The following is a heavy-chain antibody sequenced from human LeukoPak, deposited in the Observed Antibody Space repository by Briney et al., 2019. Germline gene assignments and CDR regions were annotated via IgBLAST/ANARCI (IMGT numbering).Heavy chain of an antibody. Sequence: ASVKVSCKASGYTFTSYGISWVRQAPGQGLEWMGWISAYNGNTNYAQKLQGRVTMTTDTSASTAYMELSSLRSEDTAVYYCASEYSSGWYDYWGQGTLVTVSS. CDR3: ASEYSSGWYDY. CDR1: GYTFTSYG. V-gene: IGHV1-18*01. D-gene: IGHD6-19*01. J-gene: IGHJ4*02. CDR2: ISAYNGNT.